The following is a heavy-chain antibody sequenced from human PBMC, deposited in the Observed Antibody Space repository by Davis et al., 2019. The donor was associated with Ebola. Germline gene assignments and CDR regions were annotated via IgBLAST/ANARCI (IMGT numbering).Heavy chain of an antibody. CDR2: ISGDATYI. J-gene: IGHJ3*02. Sequence: PGGSLRLSCAASGFTFSSYAMTWVRQAPGKGLEWVSSISGDATYIFYADSVKGRFTISRDNSKDTLYLQMNSLRAEDTAKYYCAKHREARVATPFDIWGQGTMVTVSS. V-gene: IGHV3-23*01. CDR3: AKHREARVATPFDI. D-gene: IGHD5-12*01. CDR1: GFTFSSYA.